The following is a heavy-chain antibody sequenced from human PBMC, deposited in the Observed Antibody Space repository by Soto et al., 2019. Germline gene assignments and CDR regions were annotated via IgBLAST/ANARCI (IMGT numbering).Heavy chain of an antibody. CDR3: ARDIGYTYGFDF. Sequence: EVQLVESGGGLVQPGGSLRLSCAASGLTFTSYSMHWVRQAPGKGLEWVSFISSSSSTIYYADSVKGRFTISRDNAKNSLYLQMNSLRDEDTAVSYCARDIGYTYGFDFGGQGALVTVSS. CDR2: ISSSSSTI. CDR1: GLTFTSYS. D-gene: IGHD5-18*01. V-gene: IGHV3-48*02. J-gene: IGHJ4*02.